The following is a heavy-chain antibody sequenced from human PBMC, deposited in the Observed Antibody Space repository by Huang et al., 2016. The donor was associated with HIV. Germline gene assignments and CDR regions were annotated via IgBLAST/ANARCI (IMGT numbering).Heavy chain of an antibody. D-gene: IGHD4-17*01. CDR3: ARDLSRYGDTYYYYMDV. Sequence: QVQLVQSGAEVKKPGASVKVSCKASGYTFTSYYMHWVRQAPGQVLEWMGIISRSGDSRSYAQKCQVRVTMTSETSTSTVYMELSSLRSDDTAVYYCARDLSRYGDTYYYYMDVWGKGTTVTVSS. J-gene: IGHJ6*03. V-gene: IGHV1-46*03. CDR2: ISRSGDSR. CDR1: GYTFTSYY.